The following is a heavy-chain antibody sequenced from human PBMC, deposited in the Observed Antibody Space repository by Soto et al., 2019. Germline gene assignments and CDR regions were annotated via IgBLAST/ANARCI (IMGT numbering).Heavy chain of an antibody. CDR2: INPKSGGT. V-gene: IGHV1-2*02. J-gene: IGHJ4*02. Sequence: ASVKVSWKGSGYTFTGYHMHWVRQAPGQGLEWMGWINPKSGGTNYAQKFQGRGTMTRDTSFSTAYMELSRLRSDDTAIYYCARDLKYYDILTGYYKEGYYFDYWGQGTLVTVSS. D-gene: IGHD3-9*01. CDR3: ARDLKYYDILTGYYKEGYYFDY. CDR1: GYTFTGYH.